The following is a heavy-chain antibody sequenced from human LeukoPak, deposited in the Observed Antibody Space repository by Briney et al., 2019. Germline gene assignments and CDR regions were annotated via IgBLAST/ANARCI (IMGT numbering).Heavy chain of an antibody. CDR1: GLSFSSSG. CDR2: ITATGSTI. V-gene: IGHV3-48*03. Sequence: GGSLRLSCAASGLSFSSSGMNWVRQAPGRGLEWVSYITATGSTIYYADSVKGRFTISRDNARSSLFLSMSSLRAEDTAVYYCARSIIVGATGAFDVWGQGTMVTVS. J-gene: IGHJ3*01. CDR3: ARSIIVGATGAFDV. D-gene: IGHD1-26*01.